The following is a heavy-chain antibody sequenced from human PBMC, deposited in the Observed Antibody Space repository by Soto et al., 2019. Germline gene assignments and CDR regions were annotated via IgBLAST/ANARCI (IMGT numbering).Heavy chain of an antibody. CDR1: GFTFSSYG. CDR2: ISYDGSNK. CDR3: AKDQPLRYFDWLHYGMDV. J-gene: IGHJ6*02. Sequence: GSLRLSCAASGFTFSSYGMHWVRQTPGKGLEWVAVISYDGSNKYYADSVKGRFTISRDNSKNTLYLQMNSLRAEDTAVYYCAKDQPLRYFDWLHYGMDVWGQGTTVTVSS. V-gene: IGHV3-30*18. D-gene: IGHD3-9*01.